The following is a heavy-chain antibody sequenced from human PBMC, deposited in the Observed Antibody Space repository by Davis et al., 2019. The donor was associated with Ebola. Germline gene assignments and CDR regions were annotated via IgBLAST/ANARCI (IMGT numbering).Heavy chain of an antibody. CDR3: ARERELLTNWFDP. CDR2: INPNSGGT. D-gene: IGHD1-26*01. V-gene: IGHV1-2*02. J-gene: IGHJ5*02. Sequence: ASVTVSCKASGYTFTSYYMHWVRQAPGQGLEWMGWINPNSGGTNDGQKCQGGVTMTRDTSISTAYMELRSLRSDDTAVYYCARERELLTNWFDPWGQGTLVTVSS. CDR1: GYTFTSYY.